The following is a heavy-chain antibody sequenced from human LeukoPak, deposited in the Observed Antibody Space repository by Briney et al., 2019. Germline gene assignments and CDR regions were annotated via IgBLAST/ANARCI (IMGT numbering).Heavy chain of an antibody. Sequence: ASVKVSCKTSGYTFSGYYIHWVRQAPGQGLEWMGWIKPDSDITNYAQNFKGRVTLSRATSISTAYMELRGLTFDDTAVYYCAREGSHHMTTFDFWGQGTLVTVSS. CDR3: AREGSHHMTTFDF. CDR1: GYTFSGYY. J-gene: IGHJ4*02. V-gene: IGHV1-2*02. CDR2: IKPDSDIT. D-gene: IGHD3-10*01.